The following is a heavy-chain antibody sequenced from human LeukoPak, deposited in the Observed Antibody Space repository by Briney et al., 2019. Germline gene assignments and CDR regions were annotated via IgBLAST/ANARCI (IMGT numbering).Heavy chain of an antibody. CDR2: TYYRSKWYN. CDR1: GDSVSSNSAA. D-gene: IGHD2-8*01. Sequence: KLSQTVSLTCASSGDSVSSNSAAWNWIRQSPSRGLEWLGRTYYRSKWYNDYAVSVKSRITINPDTSKNQFSLQLNSVTPEDTAVYYCARDTVLMVYAMGEFDYWGQGTLVTVSS. V-gene: IGHV6-1*01. J-gene: IGHJ4*02. CDR3: ARDTVLMVYAMGEFDY.